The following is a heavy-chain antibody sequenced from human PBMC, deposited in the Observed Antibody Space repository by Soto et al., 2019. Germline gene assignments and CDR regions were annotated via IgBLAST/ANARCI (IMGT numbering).Heavy chain of an antibody. D-gene: IGHD2-2*01. J-gene: IGHJ4*02. Sequence: SETLSLTCTVSGGSISSYYWSWIRQPPGKGLEWIGYIYYSGSTNYNPSLKSRVTISVDTSKNQFSLKLSSVTAADTAVYYCAAAYCSSTSCPSPFDYWGQGTLVTVSS. CDR2: IYYSGST. CDR1: GGSISSYY. V-gene: IGHV4-59*01. CDR3: AAAYCSSTSCPSPFDY.